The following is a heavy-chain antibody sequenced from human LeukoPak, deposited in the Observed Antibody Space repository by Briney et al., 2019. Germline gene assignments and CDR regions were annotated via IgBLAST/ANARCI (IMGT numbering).Heavy chain of an antibody. D-gene: IGHD1-26*01. CDR2: ISAYNGKT. CDR1: GFSFSSYG. CDR3: ARGGALTSFDS. V-gene: IGHV1-18*01. J-gene: IGHJ4*02. Sequence: GSVKVSCKASGFSFSSYGFSWVRQSPGQGLEWMGWISAYNGKTNYAQKFQGRVTMTTDTSTTTVYMELRSLRSDDPAVYFCARGGALTSFDSWGQGTLITVSS.